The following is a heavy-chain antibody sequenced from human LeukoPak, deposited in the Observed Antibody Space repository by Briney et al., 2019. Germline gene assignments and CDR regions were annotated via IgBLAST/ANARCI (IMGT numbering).Heavy chain of an antibody. J-gene: IGHJ2*01. CDR2: INPNSGGT. CDR3: ARGEVAGNWYFDL. V-gene: IGHV1-2*02. D-gene: IGHD6-19*01. CDR1: GYTFTSYY. Sequence: ASVKVSCKASGYTFTSYYMHWVRQAPGQGLEWMGWINPNSGGTKYPQKFQDRVTMTRDTSIRTVYMELNRLRSDDTAIYYCARGEVAGNWYFDLWGRGTLVTVSS.